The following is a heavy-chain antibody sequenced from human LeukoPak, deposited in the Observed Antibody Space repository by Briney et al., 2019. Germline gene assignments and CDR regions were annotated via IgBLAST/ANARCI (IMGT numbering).Heavy chain of an antibody. CDR2: INHSGRT. Sequence: SETLSLTCAVYGGSFSGYYLSWIRQPPGKGLEWVGEINHSGRTNYNPPLKRRVTISVDTSKNQFSLKLSSVTAAATAVYYCARYGGRLWVRIEAYFDYWGQGTLVIVSS. J-gene: IGHJ4*02. CDR3: ARYGGRLWVRIEAYFDY. D-gene: IGHD4/OR15-4a*01. CDR1: GGSFSGYY. V-gene: IGHV4-34*01.